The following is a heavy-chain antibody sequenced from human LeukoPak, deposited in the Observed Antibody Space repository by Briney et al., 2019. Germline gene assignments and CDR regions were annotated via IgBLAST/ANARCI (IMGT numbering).Heavy chain of an antibody. V-gene: IGHV4-61*02. CDR2: IYTSGST. CDR3: ASVHVDAFDI. Sequence: SETLSLTCTVSGGSISSGSYYWSWIRQPAGKGLEWIGRIYTSGSTNYNPSLKSRVTISVDTSKNQFSLKLSSVTAADTAVYYCASVHVDAFDIWGQGTMVTVSS. J-gene: IGHJ3*02. CDR1: GGSISSGSYY.